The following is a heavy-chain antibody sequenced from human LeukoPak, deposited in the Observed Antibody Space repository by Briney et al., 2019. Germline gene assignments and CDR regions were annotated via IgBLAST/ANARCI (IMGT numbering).Heavy chain of an antibody. D-gene: IGHD1-26*01. CDR3: ATDHQWQLLGY. CDR1: GNTLSELS. Sequence: ASVKVSCKVSGNTLSELSMHWVRQAPGKGLEWMGGVDPEDDKNIYAQKFQGRVTMTEDTSTDTAYMELSNLRSEDTAVYYCATDHQWQLLGYWGQGTLVTVST. J-gene: IGHJ4*02. CDR2: VDPEDDKN. V-gene: IGHV1-24*01.